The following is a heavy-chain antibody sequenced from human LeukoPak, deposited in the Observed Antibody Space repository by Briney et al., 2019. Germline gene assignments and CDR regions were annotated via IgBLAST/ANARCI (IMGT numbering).Heavy chain of an antibody. CDR3: TQTKIRFLEWFIFDY. CDR2: IRSKAYGGTR. D-gene: IGHD3-3*01. CDR1: GFTFGDYA. J-gene: IGHJ4*02. Sequence: QPGRSLRLSCTASGFTFGDYAMSWVRQAPGKGLEWVGFIRSKAYGGTREYAASVKGRFTISRDDSKSIAYLQMNSLKTEDTAVYYCTQTKIRFLEWFIFDYWGQGTLVTVSS. V-gene: IGHV3-49*04.